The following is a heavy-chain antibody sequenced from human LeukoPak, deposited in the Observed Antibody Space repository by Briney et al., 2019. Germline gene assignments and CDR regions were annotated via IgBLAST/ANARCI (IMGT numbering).Heavy chain of an antibody. V-gene: IGHV1-8*02. CDR2: MNANTGNA. CDR3: ARALTDYDVLIHYYFDY. J-gene: IGHJ4*02. CDR1: GYTFTGYY. D-gene: IGHD3-22*01. Sequence: GASVKVSCKASGYTFTGYYMHWVRQAPGQGLEWMGWMNANTGNAYSARKFRGRVTMTRDTSISTAYMELSSLTSEDTAVYYCARALTDYDVLIHYYFDYWGQGALVTVSS.